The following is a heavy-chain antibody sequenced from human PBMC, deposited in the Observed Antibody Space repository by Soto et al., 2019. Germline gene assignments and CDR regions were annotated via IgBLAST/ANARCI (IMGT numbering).Heavy chain of an antibody. D-gene: IGHD2-15*01. CDR2: MNPNSGNT. Sequence: QVQLVQSGAEVKKPGASVKVSCKASGYTFTSYDINWVRQASGQGLEWMGWMNPNSGNTGYAQKFQGRVTMTRNTPISTAYMDLSSLRSEDTAVYYCVRGHLRYCSDVSCYQFDCWGQGTLVTVSS. V-gene: IGHV1-8*01. J-gene: IGHJ4*02. CDR1: GYTFTSYD. CDR3: VRGHLRYCSDVSCYQFDC.